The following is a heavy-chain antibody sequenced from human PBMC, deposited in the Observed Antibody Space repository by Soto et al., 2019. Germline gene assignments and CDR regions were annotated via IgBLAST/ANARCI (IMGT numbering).Heavy chain of an antibody. CDR1: GFTFSSYS. D-gene: IGHD5-12*01. Sequence: GGSLRLSCAASGFTFSSYSMNWVRQAPGKGLEWVSSISSSSSYIYYADSVKGRFTISRDNAKNSLYLQMNSLRAEDTAVYYCARDRWFEYSGYDYGAEGAFDIWGQGTMVTVSS. CDR2: ISSSSSYI. J-gene: IGHJ3*02. V-gene: IGHV3-21*01. CDR3: ARDRWFEYSGYDYGAEGAFDI.